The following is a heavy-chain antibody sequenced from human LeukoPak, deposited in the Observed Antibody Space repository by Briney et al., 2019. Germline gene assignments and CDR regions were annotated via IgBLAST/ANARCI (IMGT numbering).Heavy chain of an antibody. Sequence: GGSLRLSCAASGFTFSSYWMSWVRQAPGKGLEWVSSISSSSSYIYYADSVKGRFTISRDNAKNSLYLQMNSLRAEDTAVYYCARAGIAAAGTINWFDPWGQGTLVTVSS. D-gene: IGHD6-13*01. CDR1: GFTFSSYW. CDR2: ISSSSSYI. J-gene: IGHJ5*02. CDR3: ARAGIAAAGTINWFDP. V-gene: IGHV3-21*01.